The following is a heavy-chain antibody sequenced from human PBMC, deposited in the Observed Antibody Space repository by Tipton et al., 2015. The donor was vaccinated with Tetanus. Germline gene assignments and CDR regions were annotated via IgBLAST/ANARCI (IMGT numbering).Heavy chain of an antibody. CDR3: ARGFYCMDV. V-gene: IGHV1-46*02. Sequence: QLVQSGAGVKKPGASLKISCKASGFAFDTYYLHWVRQAPGQGLEWMGIINPKGSTTAYSQKFQGRFTMTRDTSTSTLYMELTSLSSGDTAVYYCARGFYCMDVWGQGTTVTVSS. CDR1: GFAFDTYY. CDR2: INPKGSTT. J-gene: IGHJ6*02.